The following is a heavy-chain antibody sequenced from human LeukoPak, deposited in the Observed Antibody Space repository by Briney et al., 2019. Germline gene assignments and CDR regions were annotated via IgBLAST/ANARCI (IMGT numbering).Heavy chain of an antibody. CDR3: ARDDYDYVWGTPNWFDP. D-gene: IGHD3-16*01. V-gene: IGHV1-2*02. Sequence: ASVKVSCKASGYTFTGYYMHWVRQAPGQGLEWMGWINPNSGGTNYAQKFQGRVTMTRDTSISTAYMELSRLRSDDTAVYYCARDDYDYVWGTPNWFDPWGQGTLVTVSS. J-gene: IGHJ5*02. CDR2: INPNSGGT. CDR1: GYTFTGYY.